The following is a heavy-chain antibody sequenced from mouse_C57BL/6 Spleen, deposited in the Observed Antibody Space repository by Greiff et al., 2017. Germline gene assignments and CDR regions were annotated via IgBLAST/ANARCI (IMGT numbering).Heavy chain of an antibody. V-gene: IGHV1-78*01. Sequence: QVQLQQSDAELVKPGASVKISCKVSGYTFPDHTIHWMKQRPEQGLEWIGYIYPRDGSTKYNEKFKGKATLTADKSSSTAYMQLNSLTSEDSAVYFCERYSHYYSNYDAMDYWGQGTSVTVSS. J-gene: IGHJ4*01. CDR3: ERYSHYYSNYDAMDY. D-gene: IGHD2-5*01. CDR1: GYTFPDHT. CDR2: IYPRDGST.